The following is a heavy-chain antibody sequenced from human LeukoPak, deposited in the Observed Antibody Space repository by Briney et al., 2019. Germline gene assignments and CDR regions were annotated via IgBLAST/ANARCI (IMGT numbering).Heavy chain of an antibody. D-gene: IGHD1-14*01. CDR2: TSHRAST. Sequence: SETLSLTCAVYGGSFSGYYWSWIRQPPGKGLEWLGETSHRASTNYDPSLKSRVTISVDTSKNQFSLKLSSVTAADTAVYYCARGGNGWYFDLWGRGTLVTVSS. CDR1: GGSFSGYY. J-gene: IGHJ2*01. V-gene: IGHV4-34*01. CDR3: ARGGNGWYFDL.